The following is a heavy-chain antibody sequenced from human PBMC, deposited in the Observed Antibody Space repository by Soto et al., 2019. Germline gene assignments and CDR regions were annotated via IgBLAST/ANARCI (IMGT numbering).Heavy chain of an antibody. V-gene: IGHV1-69*01. Sequence: QVQLVQSGAEVKKPGSSVKVSCKASGGTFNNYPITWVRQAPGEGLEWMGGSIPIFGTANYAQKFQGRVTISVDESTSTAYMELSSLRSEDTAVYYCAKGSPYSGTYFHPWGQGTLVTVSS. CDR3: AKGSPYSGTYFHP. CDR2: SIPIFGTA. D-gene: IGHD1-26*01. CDR1: GGTFNNYP. J-gene: IGHJ5*02.